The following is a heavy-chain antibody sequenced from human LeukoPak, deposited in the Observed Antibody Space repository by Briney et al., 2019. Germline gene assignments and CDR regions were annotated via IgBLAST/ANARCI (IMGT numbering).Heavy chain of an antibody. Sequence: PSETLSLTCTLSGVSISSSNYYWGWLRQPPGKGLEWIGSIHYSGSTYYNPSLRSRITISVDTSRNQFSLKVSSVTATDTAVYYCARLVQLIGVVREDWGQGTLVTVSS. CDR2: IHYSGST. J-gene: IGHJ4*02. CDR1: GVSISSSNYY. D-gene: IGHD3-3*01. CDR3: ARLVQLIGVVRED. V-gene: IGHV4-39*01.